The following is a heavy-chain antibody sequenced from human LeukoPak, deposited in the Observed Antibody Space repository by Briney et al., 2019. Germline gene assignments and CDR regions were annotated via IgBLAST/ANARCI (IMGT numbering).Heavy chain of an antibody. CDR1: EFTFSSYG. J-gene: IGHJ4*02. CDR2: ISGSGGST. D-gene: IGHD6-19*01. CDR3: AKVRWDNSGWYYLDS. V-gene: IGHV3-23*01. Sequence: GGTLRLSCAASEFTFSSYGMSWVRQAPGKGLEWVSAISGSGGSTYYADSVKGRFTISRDNSKSTLLLQMNSLRAEDTAVYYCAKVRWDNSGWYYLDSWGQGTLVTVSS.